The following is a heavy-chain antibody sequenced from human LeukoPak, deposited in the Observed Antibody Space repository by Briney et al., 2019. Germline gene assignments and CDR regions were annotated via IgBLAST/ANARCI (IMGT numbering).Heavy chain of an antibody. D-gene: IGHD2-2*03. J-gene: IGHJ5*02. Sequence: PSETLSLTCAVYGGSFSGYYWSWIRQPPGKGLEWIGEINHSGSTNYNPSLKSRVTISVDTSKNQFSLKLSSVTAADTAVYYCARKNGYFWCKNWFDPWGQGTLVTVSS. CDR2: INHSGST. V-gene: IGHV4-34*01. CDR3: ARKNGYFWCKNWFDP. CDR1: GGSFSGYY.